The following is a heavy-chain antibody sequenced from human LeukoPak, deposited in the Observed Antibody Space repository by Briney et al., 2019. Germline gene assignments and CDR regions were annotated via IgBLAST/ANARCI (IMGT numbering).Heavy chain of an antibody. CDR3: ARPYDYGDQYFDY. Sequence: ASVKVSCKASGGTFSSYAISWVRQAPGQGLEWMGWISAYNGNTNYAQKLQGRVTMTTDTSTSTAYMELRSLRSDDTAVYYCARPYDYGDQYFDYWGQGTLVTVSS. CDR2: ISAYNGNT. D-gene: IGHD4-17*01. V-gene: IGHV1-18*01. J-gene: IGHJ4*02. CDR1: GGTFSSYA.